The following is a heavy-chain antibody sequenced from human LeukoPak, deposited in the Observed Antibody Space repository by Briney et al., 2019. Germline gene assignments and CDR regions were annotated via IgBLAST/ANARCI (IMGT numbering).Heavy chain of an antibody. Sequence: GGSLRLSCAASGFTFSSYWMNWVRQAPGKGLEWVANIKEDGSEKYYVDSVKGRVTISRDNAKNTLYLQMDSLRAEDTAVYYCARQRFCDYWGQGTLVTVSS. CDR3: ARQRFCDY. V-gene: IGHV3-7*01. CDR1: GFTFSSYW. D-gene: IGHD3-3*01. CDR2: IKEDGSEK. J-gene: IGHJ4*02.